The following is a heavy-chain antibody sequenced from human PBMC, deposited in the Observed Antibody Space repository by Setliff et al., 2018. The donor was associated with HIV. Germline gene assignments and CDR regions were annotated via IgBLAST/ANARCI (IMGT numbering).Heavy chain of an antibody. CDR2: IYHSGFT. CDR1: GGSISSSTYY. D-gene: IGHD2-8*01. CDR3: ACSKQMAPMAFDY. J-gene: IGHJ4*02. Sequence: PSETLSLTCSVSGGSISSSTYYWGWIRQPPGQGLEWIGSIYHSGFTYHNPSLKSRLTLSVETSKNQFSLKLSSVTAADTAVYYCACSKQMAPMAFDYWGQGALVTVSS. V-gene: IGHV4-39*01.